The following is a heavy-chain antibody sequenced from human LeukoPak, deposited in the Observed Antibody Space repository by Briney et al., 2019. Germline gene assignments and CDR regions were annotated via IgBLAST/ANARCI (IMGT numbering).Heavy chain of an antibody. CDR2: IYHSGGT. Sequence: PSETLSLTCAVSGGSLSSSNWWSWVRQPPGKGLEWIGEIYHSGGTNYNPSLKNRLTISVDKSKNQFSLNLTSVTAADTAVYYCARVGYDYGDYGHFDYWGQGTLVTVSS. CDR3: ARVGYDYGDYGHFDY. V-gene: IGHV4-4*02. CDR1: GGSLSSSNW. J-gene: IGHJ4*02. D-gene: IGHD4-17*01.